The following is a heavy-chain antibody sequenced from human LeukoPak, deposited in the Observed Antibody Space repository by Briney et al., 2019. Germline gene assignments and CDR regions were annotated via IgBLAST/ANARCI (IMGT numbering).Heavy chain of an antibody. Sequence: GGSLRLSCAASGFTFSSYSMNWVRQAPGKGLEWVSYISSSSSTIFYADSVKGRFTISRDNAKNSLYLQMNSLRAEDTAVYYCARERDDSSGCHFDYWGQGTLVTVSS. J-gene: IGHJ4*02. D-gene: IGHD3-22*01. CDR2: ISSSSSTI. V-gene: IGHV3-48*01. CDR3: ARERDDSSGCHFDY. CDR1: GFTFSSYS.